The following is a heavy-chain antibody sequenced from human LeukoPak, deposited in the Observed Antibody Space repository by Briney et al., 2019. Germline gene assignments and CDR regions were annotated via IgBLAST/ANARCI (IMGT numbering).Heavy chain of an antibody. Sequence: GGSLRLSCAASGFTFSDYYMSWIRQAPGKGLEWVSYISNSGSTIYYADSVKGRFTISRDNAKNSLYLQMNSLRAEDTAVYYCAQAMYYYGSGSYLPHWGQGTLVTVSS. J-gene: IGHJ4*02. CDR2: ISNSGSTI. V-gene: IGHV3-11*01. D-gene: IGHD3-10*01. CDR1: GFTFSDYY. CDR3: AQAMYYYGSGSYLPH.